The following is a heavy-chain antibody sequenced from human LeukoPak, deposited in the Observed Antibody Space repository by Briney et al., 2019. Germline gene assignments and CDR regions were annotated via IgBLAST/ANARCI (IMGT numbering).Heavy chain of an antibody. V-gene: IGHV3-7*01. D-gene: IGHD3-9*01. J-gene: IGHJ4*02. CDR2: INQDGSEI. Sequence: PGGSLRLSCAASGFTFSSYWMSWVRQAPGKGLEWVANINQDGSEIYYVDSVQGRFTISRVNAKNLLYLQMNSLRAEDTAVYYCARVREVLRYFDWLFPPDYWGQGTLVTVSS. CDR1: GFTFSSYW. CDR3: ARVREVLRYFDWLFPPDY.